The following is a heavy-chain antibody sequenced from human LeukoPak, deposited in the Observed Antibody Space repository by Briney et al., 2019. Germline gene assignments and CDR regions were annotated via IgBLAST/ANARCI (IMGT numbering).Heavy chain of an antibody. CDR3: ARDRGYCSGGSCLDNWFDP. D-gene: IGHD2-15*01. J-gene: IGHJ5*02. CDR1: GGSISSGDYY. CDR2: IYYSGST. Sequence: SETLSLTCTVSGGSISSGDYYWSWIRQPPGKGLEWIGYIYYSGSTYYNPSLKSRVAMSAATSKNQFSLRLSSVTAADTAVYYCARDRGYCSGGSCLDNWFDPWGQGTLVTVSS. V-gene: IGHV4-30-4*01.